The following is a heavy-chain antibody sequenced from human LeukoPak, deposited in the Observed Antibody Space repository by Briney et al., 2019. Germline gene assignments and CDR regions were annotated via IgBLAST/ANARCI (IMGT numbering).Heavy chain of an antibody. CDR1: GFTVSSNY. J-gene: IGHJ6*03. V-gene: IGHV3-53*01. D-gene: IGHD3-9*01. CDR3: AKAEEVTIFHLYYYYMDV. CDR2: IYSGGGT. Sequence: GGSLRLSCAASGFTVSSNYMSWVRQAPGKGLEWVSIIYSGGGTYYADSVKGRFTISRDNSKNTLYLQMNSLRAEDTAVYYCAKAEEVTIFHLYYYYMDVWGKGTTVTVSS.